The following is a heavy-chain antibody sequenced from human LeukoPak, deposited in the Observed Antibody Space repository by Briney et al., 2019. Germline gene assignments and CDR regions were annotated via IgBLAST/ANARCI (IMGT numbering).Heavy chain of an antibody. Sequence: GGSLRLSCKGSGYSFTSYWIGWVRQMPGKGLEWMGIIYPGDSDTRYSPSFQGQVTISADKSISTAYLQWSSLKASDTAMYYCASNGYSGYDRYAFDIXXQGXMVTVSS. D-gene: IGHD5-12*01. CDR2: IYPGDSDT. J-gene: IGHJ3*02. CDR1: GYSFTSYW. CDR3: ASNGYSGYDRYAFDI. V-gene: IGHV5-51*01.